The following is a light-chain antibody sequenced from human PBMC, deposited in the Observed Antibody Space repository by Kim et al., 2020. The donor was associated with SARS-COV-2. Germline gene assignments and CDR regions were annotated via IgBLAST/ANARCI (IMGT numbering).Light chain of an antibody. Sequence: DIQMTQSPSTLSASVGDRVTITCRASQSISSWLAWYQQKPGKAPKLLIYDASNLESGVPSRFSGSESGTEFTLTISSLHPDDFATYYCQHYSTNTYSTFGQGTKVDIK. CDR1: QSISSW. CDR2: DAS. V-gene: IGKV1-5*01. J-gene: IGKJ1*01. CDR3: QHYSTNTYST.